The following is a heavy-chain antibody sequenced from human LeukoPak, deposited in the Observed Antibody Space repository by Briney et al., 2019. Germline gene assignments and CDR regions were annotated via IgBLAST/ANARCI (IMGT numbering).Heavy chain of an antibody. Sequence: PSETLSLTCTVSGXSMSSSSYYWGWVRQPPGKGLEWIGSFYYSGSTYYNPSLKSRVPISVDTSKNQFSLKLSSVTAADTAVYYCAKIRGYSYGSLDYWGQGTLVTVSS. CDR2: FYYSGST. CDR3: AKIRGYSYGSLDY. V-gene: IGHV4-39*01. CDR1: GXSMSSSSYY. D-gene: IGHD5-18*01. J-gene: IGHJ4*02.